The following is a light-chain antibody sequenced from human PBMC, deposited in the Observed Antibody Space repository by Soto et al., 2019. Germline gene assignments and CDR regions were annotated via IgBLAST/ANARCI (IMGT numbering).Light chain of an antibody. CDR2: DAS. J-gene: IGKJ5*01. CDR3: QQRSNWPPSIT. CDR1: QSVTTY. Sequence: EIVLTQSPGTLSLSPGERATLSCRASQSVTTYLAWYQQKPGQAPRLLIYDASTRATGIPARFSGSGSGTDFTLTIGSLEPEDFAVYYCQQRSNWPPSITLGQGTRLEIK. V-gene: IGKV3-11*01.